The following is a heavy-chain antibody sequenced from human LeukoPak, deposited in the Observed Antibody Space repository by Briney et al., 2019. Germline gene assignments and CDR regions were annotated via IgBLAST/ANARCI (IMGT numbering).Heavy chain of an antibody. J-gene: IGHJ5*02. D-gene: IGHD2-2*02. CDR2: IFYTGTT. CDR1: GSTISAYY. Sequence: KSSETLSLTCTVSGSTISAYYWSWIRQPPGKGLEWIGYIFYTGTTYYNPSLKSRVTIPVDTSSNQFSLRLSSVTAADTAVYYCARLGCGSTSCYKIWFDPWGQGTLVTVSS. V-gene: IGHV4-59*08. CDR3: ARLGCGSTSCYKIWFDP.